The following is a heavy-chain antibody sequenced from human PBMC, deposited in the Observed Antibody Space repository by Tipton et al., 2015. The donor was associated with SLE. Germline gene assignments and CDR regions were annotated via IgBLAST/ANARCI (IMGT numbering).Heavy chain of an antibody. Sequence: TLSLTCAVYGGSFSGYYWSWIRQPPGKGLEWIGEIIHSGSTKYNPSLKSRLTISVDTSKNHFSLKLTSVTAADTAVYYCARVGDGYKANYYYYAMDVWGQGTTVTVSS. V-gene: IGHV4-34*12. CDR3: ARVGDGYKANYYYYAMDV. CDR1: GGSFSGYY. CDR2: IIHSGST. D-gene: IGHD5-24*01. J-gene: IGHJ6*02.